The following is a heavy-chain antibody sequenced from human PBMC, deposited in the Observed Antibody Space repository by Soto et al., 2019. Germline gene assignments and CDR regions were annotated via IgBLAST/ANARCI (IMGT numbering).Heavy chain of an antibody. D-gene: IGHD3-3*01. V-gene: IGHV5-10-1*01. Sequence: PGESLKISWKGSGYSFTSYWVSWVRQMPGKGLEWMGRIDPSDSYTNYSPSFQGHVTISADKSISTAYLQWSSLKASDTAMYYCASLAAGFSYYYGMDVWGQGTTVTVSS. CDR1: GYSFTSYW. J-gene: IGHJ6*02. CDR2: IDPSDSYT. CDR3: ASLAAGFSYYYGMDV.